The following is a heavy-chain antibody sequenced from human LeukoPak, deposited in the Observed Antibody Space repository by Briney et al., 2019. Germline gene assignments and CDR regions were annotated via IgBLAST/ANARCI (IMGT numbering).Heavy chain of an antibody. Sequence: HAGGSLRLSCAASGFTFSSYAMSWVRQAPGKGLEWVSAISGSGGSTYYADSVKGRFTISRDNSKNTLYLQMNSLRAEDTAVYYCAKSALATVTYFDYWGQGTLVTVSS. CDR3: AKSALATVTYFDY. CDR1: GFTFSSYA. V-gene: IGHV3-23*01. CDR2: ISGSGGST. J-gene: IGHJ4*02. D-gene: IGHD4-17*01.